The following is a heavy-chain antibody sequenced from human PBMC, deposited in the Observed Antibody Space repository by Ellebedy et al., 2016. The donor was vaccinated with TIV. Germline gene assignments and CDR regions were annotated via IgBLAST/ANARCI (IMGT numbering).Heavy chain of an antibody. J-gene: IGHJ6*02. V-gene: IGHV3-30*18. CDR3: AKDLGGSGWYFGVYYGMDV. Sequence: GGSLRLXXAASGFTFSSYGMHWVRQAPGKGLEWVAVISYDGSNKYYADSVKGRFTISRDNSKNTLYLQMNSLRAEDTAVYYCAKDLGGSGWYFGVYYGMDVWGQGTTVTVSS. D-gene: IGHD6-19*01. CDR2: ISYDGSNK. CDR1: GFTFSSYG.